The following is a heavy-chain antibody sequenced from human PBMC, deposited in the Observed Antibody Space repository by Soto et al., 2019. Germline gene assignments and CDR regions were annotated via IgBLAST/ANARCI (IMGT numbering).Heavy chain of an antibody. D-gene: IGHD2-2*01. CDR2: IYHSGSP. CDR3: ARRIPAAPNWFDP. J-gene: IGHJ5*02. V-gene: IGHV4-4*02. CDR1: GGSISSGTW. Sequence: QVQLQESGPGLVKPSGTLSLTCAVSGGSISSGTWWSWVRQSPGTGLEWIGEIYHSGSPNYNPSLKSRGTMSVDKSKDLFSLSLSSVTAADSALYYCARRIPAAPNWFDPWGQGTLVTVSS.